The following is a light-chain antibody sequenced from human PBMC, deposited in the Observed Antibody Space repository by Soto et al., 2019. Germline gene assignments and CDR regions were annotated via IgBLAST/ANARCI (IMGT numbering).Light chain of an antibody. CDR1: NRDVGGYNY. CDR2: EVT. J-gene: IGLJ2*01. CDR3: SSYSSSSVLDVI. V-gene: IGLV2-14*01. Sequence: QSVLAQPASVSGSPGQSITISCAGTNRDVGGYNYVSWYQQYPGKAPKLIIYEVTYRPSGVSNRFSGSKSGSTASLTISGRQAEDEADYYCSSYSSSSVLDVIFGGGTKLTVL.